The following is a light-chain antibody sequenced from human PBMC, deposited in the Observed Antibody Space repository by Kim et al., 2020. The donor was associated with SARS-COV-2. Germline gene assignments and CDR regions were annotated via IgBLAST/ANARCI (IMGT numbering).Light chain of an antibody. Sequence: ETVLTQSPGTLSLSPGERATLSCRASQSVYNDQLAWYQQKPGQAPRLLIYDASVRATGISDRFSGSGSGTDFSLTISKLEPGDFAVYYCQHDASSPLTFGGGTKVEIK. V-gene: IGKV3-20*01. J-gene: IGKJ4*01. CDR2: DAS. CDR3: QHDASSPLT. CDR1: QSVYNDQ.